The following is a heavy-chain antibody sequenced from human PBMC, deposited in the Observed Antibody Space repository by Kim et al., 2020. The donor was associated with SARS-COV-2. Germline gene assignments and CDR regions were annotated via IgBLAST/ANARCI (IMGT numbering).Heavy chain of an antibody. V-gene: IGHV1-24*01. CDR1: GYTLTELS. CDR3: ATVPHGLFWFDP. J-gene: IGHJ5*02. CDR2: FDPEDGET. Sequence: ASVKVSCKVSGYTLTELSMHWVRQAPGKGLEWMGGFDPEDGETIYAQKFQGRVTMTEDTSTDTAYMELSSLRSEDTAVYYCATVPHGLFWFDPWGQGTLVTVSS.